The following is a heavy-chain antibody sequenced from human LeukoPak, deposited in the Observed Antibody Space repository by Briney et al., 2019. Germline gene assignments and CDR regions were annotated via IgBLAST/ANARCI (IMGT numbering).Heavy chain of an antibody. V-gene: IGHV3-7*05. Sequence: GGSLRLSCAASGFTFSSYWMSWVRQAPGKGLEWVANIKRDGSEKYYVDSVKGRFTISRDNAKNSLYLQMNSLRAEDTAVYYCARFRYGSGSYYADYWGQGTLVTVSS. CDR1: GFTFSSYW. CDR2: IKRDGSEK. D-gene: IGHD3-10*01. CDR3: ARFRYGSGSYYADY. J-gene: IGHJ4*02.